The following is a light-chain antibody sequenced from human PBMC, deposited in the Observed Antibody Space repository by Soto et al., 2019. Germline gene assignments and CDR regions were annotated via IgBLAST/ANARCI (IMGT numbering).Light chain of an antibody. Sequence: ESLLTQSPATLSVSPGERATLSCRASQSVSSNLAWYQQKPGQAPRLLIYGASTWATGIPARFSGSGSGTEFTLTISSLQSEDFAVYYCQQYNNWSPWTFGQGTKVDIK. J-gene: IGKJ1*01. CDR3: QQYNNWSPWT. V-gene: IGKV3-15*01. CDR1: QSVSSN. CDR2: GAS.